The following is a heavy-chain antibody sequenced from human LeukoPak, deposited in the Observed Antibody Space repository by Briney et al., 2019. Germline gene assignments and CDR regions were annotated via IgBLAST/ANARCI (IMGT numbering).Heavy chain of an antibody. Sequence: SETLSLTCTVSGGSLTNYYWSWVRQSPEGGLEWMGFIYYSGRTYYNPSLKSRVTISVDTSKNQFSLKLSSVTAADTAVYYCATRSGGGSYYYDSSGYHYSDYWGQGTLVTVSS. V-gene: IGHV4-59*04. CDR2: IYYSGRT. D-gene: IGHD3-22*01. CDR3: ATRSGGGSYYYDSSGYHYSDY. J-gene: IGHJ4*02. CDR1: GGSLTNYY.